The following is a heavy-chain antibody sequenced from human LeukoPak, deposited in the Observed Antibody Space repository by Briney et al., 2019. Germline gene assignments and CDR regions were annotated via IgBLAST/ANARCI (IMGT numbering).Heavy chain of an antibody. CDR3: SYYDSGGHY. CDR1: GYSFISYD. V-gene: IGHV1-8*01. D-gene: IGHD3-22*01. Sequence: ASVKVSCKASGYSFISYDINWLRLATGQGPEWMGWMNPNNGNTGYAQKFQGRVTMTRDTSISTAYMELSSLRPEDTAVYYCSYYDSGGHYWGQRTLVTVSS. CDR2: MNPNNGNT. J-gene: IGHJ4*02.